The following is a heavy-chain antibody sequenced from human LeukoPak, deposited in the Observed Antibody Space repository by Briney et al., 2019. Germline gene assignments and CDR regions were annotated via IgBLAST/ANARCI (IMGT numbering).Heavy chain of an antibody. CDR1: GGTFSSYA. CDR2: IIPIFGTA. Sequence: SVKVSCKASGGTFSSYAISWVRQAPGQGLEWMGGIIPIFGTANYAQKFQGRVTITADKSTSTAYMELSSLRSEDTAVYYCARDYSGYDHSVYWGQGTLVTVSS. V-gene: IGHV1-69*06. CDR3: ARDYSGYDHSVY. D-gene: IGHD5-12*01. J-gene: IGHJ4*02.